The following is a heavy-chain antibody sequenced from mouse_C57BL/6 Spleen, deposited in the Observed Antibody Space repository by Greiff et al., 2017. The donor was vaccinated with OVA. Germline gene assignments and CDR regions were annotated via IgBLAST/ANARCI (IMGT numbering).Heavy chain of an antibody. CDR3: TRNYYYGSSYLDY. CDR2: IDPETGGT. CDR1: GYTFTAYE. J-gene: IGHJ2*01. Sequence: QVQLQQSGAELVRPGASVTLSCKASGYTFTAYEMNWVRQTPVQGLEWIGVIDPETGGTAYNQKFTGKAILTADKSSSKAYMELRSLSTEDSAVYYCTRNYYYGSSYLDYWGQGTTLTVSS. D-gene: IGHD1-1*01. V-gene: IGHV1-15*01.